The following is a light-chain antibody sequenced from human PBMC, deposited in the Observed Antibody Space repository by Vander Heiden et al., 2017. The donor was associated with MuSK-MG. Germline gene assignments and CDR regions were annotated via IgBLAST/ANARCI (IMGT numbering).Light chain of an antibody. J-gene: IGKJ1*01. Sequence: DLVMTQTPLSMSVTPGQPASISCKSSLSLLHSDGKTHMNWYFQRAGQPPQLLIYEASNRFHGVSERFIGSGSGTDFTLQISRVEAEDVGVYFCMQSKQFPWTFGQGTKVDIK. CDR1: LSLLHSDGKTH. CDR3: MQSKQFPWT. V-gene: IGKV2D-29*01. CDR2: EAS.